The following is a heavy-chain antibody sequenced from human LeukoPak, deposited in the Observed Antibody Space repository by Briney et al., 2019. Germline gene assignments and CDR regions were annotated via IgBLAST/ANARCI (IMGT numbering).Heavy chain of an antibody. D-gene: IGHD2-21*01. V-gene: IGHV3-74*03. Sequence: GGSLRLSCAASGFTFSGYWMHWVRPGPGKGLVWVSHIKSAGTTTTHADSVKDRFSISRDNAKNTVYLQVNSLRAEDTAVYYCGRDRSYGMDVWGQGTTVAVSS. J-gene: IGHJ6*02. CDR2: IKSAGTTT. CDR3: GRDRSYGMDV. CDR1: GFTFSGYW.